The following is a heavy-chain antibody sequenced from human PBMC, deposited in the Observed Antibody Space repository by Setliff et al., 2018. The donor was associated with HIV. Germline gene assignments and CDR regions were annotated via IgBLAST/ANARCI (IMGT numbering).Heavy chain of an antibody. J-gene: IGHJ5*02. CDR1: GYTFTSHY. CDR3: ARGPEEGDCSGGSCYGNFDP. V-gene: IGHV1-2*02. Sequence: ASVKVSCKASGYTFTSHYIHWVRQAPGQGLEWMGWINVNNDATNYAQKFQGRVSMTRDTSISTAYMELRSLTSDDTAVYYCARGPEEGDCSGGSCYGNFDPWGQGTLVTVSS. CDR2: INVNNDAT. D-gene: IGHD2-15*01.